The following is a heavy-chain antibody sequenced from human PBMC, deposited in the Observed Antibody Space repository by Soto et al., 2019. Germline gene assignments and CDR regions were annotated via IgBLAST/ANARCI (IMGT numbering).Heavy chain of an antibody. CDR3: ARDIAAAGIDWFDP. D-gene: IGHD6-13*01. Sequence: GGSLRLSCAASGFTFDDYGMSWVRQAPGKGLEWVSGINWNGGSTGYADSVKGRFTISRDNAKNSLYLQMNSLRAEDTALYYCARDIAAAGIDWFDPWGQGTLVTVSS. CDR2: INWNGGST. CDR1: GFTFDDYG. J-gene: IGHJ5*02. V-gene: IGHV3-20*04.